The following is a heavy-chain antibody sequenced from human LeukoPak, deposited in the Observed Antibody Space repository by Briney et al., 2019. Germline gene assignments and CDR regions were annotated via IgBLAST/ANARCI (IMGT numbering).Heavy chain of an antibody. CDR2: ISWNSGSI. D-gene: IGHD3-9*01. V-gene: IGHV3-9*01. CDR1: GFTFGDYA. Sequence: GGSLRLSCAASGFTFGDYAMHWVRQAPGKGLEWVSGISWNSGSIGYADSVKGRFTISRDNAKNSLYLQMNSLRAEDTALYYCAKAYDILTGNTAGFDYWGQGTLVTVSS. CDR3: AKAYDILTGNTAGFDY. J-gene: IGHJ4*02.